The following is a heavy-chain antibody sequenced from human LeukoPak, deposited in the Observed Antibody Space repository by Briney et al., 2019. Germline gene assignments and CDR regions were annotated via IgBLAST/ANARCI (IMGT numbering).Heavy chain of an antibody. V-gene: IGHV3-48*03. CDR3: ARCAAVAYCWFDP. CDR2: ISSSGSTI. J-gene: IGHJ5*02. Sequence: GGSLRLSCAASGFTFSSYEMNWVGQAPGKGLEWVSYISSSGSTIYYADSVKGRFTISRDNAKNSLYLQMNSLRAEDTAVYYCARCAAVAYCWFDPWGQGTLVTVSS. CDR1: GFTFSSYE. D-gene: IGHD6-19*01.